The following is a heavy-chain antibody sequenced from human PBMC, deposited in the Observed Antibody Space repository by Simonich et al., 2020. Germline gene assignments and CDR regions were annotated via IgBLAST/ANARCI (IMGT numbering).Heavy chain of an antibody. CDR1: GFTFSSYW. Sequence: EVQLVESGGGLVQPGGSLRLSCAASGFTFSSYWMSWVRKAQGKGQEWVAKIKQEGSEKYDVDSVKGRFTISRDNAKNSLYLQMNSLRAEDTAVYYCARDREVYGSGSYYNYWGQGTLVTVSS. CDR2: IKQEGSEK. V-gene: IGHV3-7*01. D-gene: IGHD3-10*01. J-gene: IGHJ4*02. CDR3: ARDREVYGSGSYYNY.